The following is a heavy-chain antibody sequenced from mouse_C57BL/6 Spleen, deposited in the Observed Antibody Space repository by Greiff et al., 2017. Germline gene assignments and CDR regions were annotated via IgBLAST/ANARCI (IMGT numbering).Heavy chain of an antibody. CDR1: GYTFTSYW. D-gene: IGHD2-3*01. CDR3: ARGGYYWFAY. J-gene: IGHJ3*01. Sequence: VQLQQSGAELVKPGASVKLSCKASGYTFTSYWMQWVKQRPGQGLEWIGEIDPSDSYTNYNQKFKGKATLTVDTSSSTAYMQLSSLTSEDSAVYYCARGGYYWFAYWGQGTLVTVSA. V-gene: IGHV1-50*01. CDR2: IDPSDSYT.